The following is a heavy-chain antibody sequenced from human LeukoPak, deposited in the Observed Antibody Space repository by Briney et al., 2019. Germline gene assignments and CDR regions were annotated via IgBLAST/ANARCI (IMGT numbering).Heavy chain of an antibody. D-gene: IGHD6-19*01. V-gene: IGHV3-23*01. CDR1: GFTLKTYA. CDR3: AKDAQGLVRGGIYFDF. CDR2: MSGSGSST. Sequence: PGGSLRLSCAASGFTLKTYAMSWVRQVPGKGPEWVSSMSGSGSSTDYADSVKGRFTISRDNSKNTLYLQMNSLRAEDTALYYCAKDAQGLVRGGIYFDFWGQGSLVTVSS. J-gene: IGHJ4*02.